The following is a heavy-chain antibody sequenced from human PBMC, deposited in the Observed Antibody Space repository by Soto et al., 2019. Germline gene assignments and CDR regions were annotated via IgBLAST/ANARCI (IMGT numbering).Heavy chain of an antibody. J-gene: IGHJ6*02. CDR3: ARSEYNKGSGRYYISSTHFPHHCYYSGMDV. D-gene: IGHD3-10*01. V-gene: IGHV1-69*01. CDR2: IIPIFGTA. CDR1: GGTFSSYA. Sequence: QVQLVQSGAEVKKPGSSVKVSCKASGGTFSSYAISWVRQAPGQGLEWMGGIIPIFGTANYAQKFQGRVTSSADESPSTAYMELSSLRAEDLGQYYCARSEYNKGSGRYYISSTHFPHHCYYSGMDVWGQATKVTVYS.